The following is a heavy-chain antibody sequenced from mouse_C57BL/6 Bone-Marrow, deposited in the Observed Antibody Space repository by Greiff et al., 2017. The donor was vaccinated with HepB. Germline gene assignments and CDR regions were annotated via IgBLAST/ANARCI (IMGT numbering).Heavy chain of an antibody. CDR3: ARDGTYYGSSRGYFDV. CDR1: GFTFSSYA. V-gene: IGHV5-4*01. CDR2: ISDGGSYT. J-gene: IGHJ1*03. D-gene: IGHD1-1*01. Sequence: EVKLVESGGGLVKPGGSLKLSCAASGFTFSSYAMSWVRQTPEKRLEWVATISDGGSYTYYPDNVKGRFTISRDNAKNNLYLQMSHLKSEDTAMYYCARDGTYYGSSRGYFDVWGTGTTVTVSS.